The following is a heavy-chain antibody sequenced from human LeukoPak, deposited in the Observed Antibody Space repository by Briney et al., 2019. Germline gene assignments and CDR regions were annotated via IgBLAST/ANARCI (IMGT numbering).Heavy chain of an antibody. Sequence: PGGSLRLSCAASGFTFSDYAMSWVRQAPGKGLEWLSVISGGSSGSTYYADSVTGRFTVSRDNSKNTVDLQMNSLRAEDTAVYYCARVLHKRNYDSTTYYGYWGQGTLVTVSS. D-gene: IGHD3-22*01. CDR1: GFTFSDYA. V-gene: IGHV3-23*01. CDR3: ARVLHKRNYDSTTYYGY. J-gene: IGHJ4*02. CDR2: ISGGSSGST.